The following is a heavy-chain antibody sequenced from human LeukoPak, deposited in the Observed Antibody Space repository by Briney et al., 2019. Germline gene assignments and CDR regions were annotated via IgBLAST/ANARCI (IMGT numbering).Heavy chain of an antibody. J-gene: IGHJ5*02. CDR3: AREGSNWFDP. Sequence: GGSLRLSCAASRFAFHNYAMTWIRQAPERGLEWVSSISVDGGDIKYTDSAKGRFTISRDNAKNSLYLQMNSLRAEDTAVYYCAREGSNWFDPWGQGTLVTVSS. CDR2: ISVDGGDI. V-gene: IGHV3-23*01. CDR1: RFAFHNYA.